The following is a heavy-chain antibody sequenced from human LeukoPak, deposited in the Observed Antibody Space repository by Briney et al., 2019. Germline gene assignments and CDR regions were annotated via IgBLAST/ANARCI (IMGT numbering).Heavy chain of an antibody. V-gene: IGHV1-2*06. CDR1: GYTFTGYY. CDR3: AREFDEGMVRGFDP. J-gene: IGHJ5*02. CDR2: INPNSGGT. Sequence: GASVKVSXKASGYTFTGYYMHWVRQAPGQGLGWMGRINPNSGGTKYAQKFQGRVTMTRDTSISTAYMELSRLRSDDTAVYYCAREFDEGMVRGFDPWGQGTLVTVSS. D-gene: IGHD3-10*01.